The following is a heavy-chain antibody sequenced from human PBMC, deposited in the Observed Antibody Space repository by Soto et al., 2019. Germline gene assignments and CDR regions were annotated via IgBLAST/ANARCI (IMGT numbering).Heavy chain of an antibody. V-gene: IGHV1-8*01. J-gene: IGHJ5*02. CDR1: GYTFTSYD. CDR3: ARAMYKWNYPNSFDP. D-gene: IGHD1-7*01. Sequence: DSVKVSCKASGYTFTSYDINWVRQATGQGLEWMGWMNPNSGNTGYAQKFQGRVTMTRNTSISTAYMELSSLRSEDTAVYYCARAMYKWNYPNSFDPWGQGTLVTVSS. CDR2: MNPNSGNT.